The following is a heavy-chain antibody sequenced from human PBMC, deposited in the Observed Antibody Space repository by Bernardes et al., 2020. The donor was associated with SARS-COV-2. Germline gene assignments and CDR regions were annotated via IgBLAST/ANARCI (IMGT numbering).Heavy chain of an antibody. D-gene: IGHD6-13*01. CDR2: IHDSGTT. V-gene: IGHV4-59*01. CDR1: GGSISSYY. Sequence: SKPLSLICNVFGGSISSYYWSWIRQSPGKGLDWIGYIHDSGTTDYNPSLKTRVTMSLDTSKRQVSLKLTSVTTADTAVYFCAGAPYSSSWFHFWGQGTLVSVSS. J-gene: IGHJ4*02. CDR3: AGAPYSSSWFHF.